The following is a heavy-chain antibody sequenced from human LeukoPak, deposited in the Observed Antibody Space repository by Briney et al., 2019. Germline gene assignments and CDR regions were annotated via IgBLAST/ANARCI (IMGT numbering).Heavy chain of an antibody. CDR1: GGSFSGYC. J-gene: IGHJ4*02. Sequence: PSETLSLTCNVYGGSFSGYCWSWIRQPPGKGLEWIGEINHSGSTNYNPSLKSRVTISLDTSKNQFSLKLSSVTAADTAVYYCTRGKPETAFDYWGQGTLVTVSS. V-gene: IGHV4-34*01. CDR3: TRGKPETAFDY. CDR2: INHSGST. D-gene: IGHD2-21*02.